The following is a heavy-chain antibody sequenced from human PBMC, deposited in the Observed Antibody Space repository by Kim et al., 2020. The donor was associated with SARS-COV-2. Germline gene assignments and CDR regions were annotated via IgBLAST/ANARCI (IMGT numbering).Heavy chain of an antibody. Sequence: YWVDSGKGRLTISRGTAKNSLYLQMNSLRAEDTAVYYCARGTYCDRDFDSWGQGTLVTVSS. J-gene: IGHJ4*02. CDR3: ARGTYCDRDFDS. V-gene: IGHV3-7*03. D-gene: IGHD2-15*01.